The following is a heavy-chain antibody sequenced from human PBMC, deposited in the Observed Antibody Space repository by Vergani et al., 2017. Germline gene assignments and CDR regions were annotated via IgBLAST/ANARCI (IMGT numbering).Heavy chain of an antibody. Sequence: QVQLVQSGAEVKKPGSSVKVSCKASGGTFSSYAISWVRQAPGQGLEWMGRIVVGGGHTNSAQKFQDRVTITKDLSTNTVYMEVTGLTSDDTAVYYCAADRDGDIAAARLWGQGTLVTVSS. CDR2: IVVGGGHT. CDR3: AADRDGDIAAARL. CDR1: GGTFSSYA. V-gene: IGHV1-69*04. D-gene: IGHD6-13*01. J-gene: IGHJ4*02.